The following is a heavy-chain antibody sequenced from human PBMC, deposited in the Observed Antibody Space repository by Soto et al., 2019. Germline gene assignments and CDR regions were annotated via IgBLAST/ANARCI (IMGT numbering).Heavy chain of an antibody. CDR1: GYSFTNYW. V-gene: IGHV5-10-1*01. D-gene: IGHD2-15*01. CDR3: ARLPPPTYCSGSTCSGY. CDR2: IDPDDSYT. Sequence: GESLKIPCKGSGYSFTNYWINWVRQMPGKGLEWMGRIDPDDSYTNYSPSFQAHVTISVDKSISTAYLQWSSLQASDTAIYYCARLPPPTYCSGSTCSGYWGQGTLVTVSS. J-gene: IGHJ4*02.